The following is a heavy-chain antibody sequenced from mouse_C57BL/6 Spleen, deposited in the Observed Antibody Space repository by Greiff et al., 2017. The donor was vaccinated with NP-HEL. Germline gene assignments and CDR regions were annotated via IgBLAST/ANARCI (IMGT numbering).Heavy chain of an antibody. J-gene: IGHJ2*01. V-gene: IGHV5-9*01. CDR2: ISGGGGNT. CDR3: ARHPHDYGSSYLDY. CDR1: GFTFSSYT. D-gene: IGHD1-1*01. Sequence: EVMLVESGGGLVKPGGSLKLSCAASGFTFSSYTMSWVRQTPEKRLEWVATISGGGGNTYYPDSVKGRFTISRDNAKNTLYLQMSSLRSEDTALYYCARHPHDYGSSYLDYWGQGTTLTVSS.